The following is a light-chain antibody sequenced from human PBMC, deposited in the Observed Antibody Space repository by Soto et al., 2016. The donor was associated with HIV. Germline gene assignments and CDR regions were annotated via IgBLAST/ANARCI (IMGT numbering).Light chain of an antibody. V-gene: IGLV3-1*01. CDR2: EDS. CDR3: QAWNTNIVV. Sequence: SFDLTQAPSLSVSPGQTARISCSGEELSDKYVYWYQQKPGQSPSLLLFEDSRRPSGTPERFSGSNSGNTATLTISGTQAVDEADYYCQAWNTNIVVFGGGTRLTVL. J-gene: IGLJ2*01. CDR1: ELSDKY.